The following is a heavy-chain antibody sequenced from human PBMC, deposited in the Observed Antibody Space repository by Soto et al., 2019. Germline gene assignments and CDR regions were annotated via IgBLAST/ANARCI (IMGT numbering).Heavy chain of an antibody. CDR2: IYYSGST. CDR1: GGSISSYY. J-gene: IGHJ6*02. Sequence: SETLSLTCTVSGGSISSYYWSWIRQPPGKGLGWIGYIYYSGSTNYYPSLKSRVTISVDTSKNQFSLKLSSVTAADTAVYYCARDYGSGSYYNVPYYYYYGMDVWGQGTTVTSP. V-gene: IGHV4-59*12. CDR3: ARDYGSGSYYNVPYYYYYGMDV. D-gene: IGHD3-10*01.